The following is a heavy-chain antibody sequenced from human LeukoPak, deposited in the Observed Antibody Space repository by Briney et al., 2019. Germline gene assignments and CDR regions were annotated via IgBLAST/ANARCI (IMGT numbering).Heavy chain of an antibody. Sequence: PSETLSLTCTVSGGSISGYYWTWIRQPPGKGLEWIGDIHYSGSTNYNPSLKSRVTMSADTSKRQFALKLSSVTAADTAVYYCARQTFSSGYRIFDYWGQGTLVTVSS. CDR2: IHYSGST. D-gene: IGHD3-22*01. CDR1: GGSISGYY. V-gene: IGHV4-59*01. CDR3: ARQTFSSGYRIFDY. J-gene: IGHJ4*02.